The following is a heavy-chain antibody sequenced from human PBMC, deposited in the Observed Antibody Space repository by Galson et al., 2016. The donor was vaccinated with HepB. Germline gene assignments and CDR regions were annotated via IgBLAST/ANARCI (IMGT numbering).Heavy chain of an antibody. CDR3: STVLPITVTGLYGMDV. CDR2: IKSKTDGGTA. J-gene: IGHJ6*02. CDR1: GFTFSNAW. D-gene: IGHD6-19*01. Sequence: SLRLSCAASGFTFSNAWMNWVRQAPGKGLEWVGRIKSKTDGGTADYAAPVKGRFTISRDDSKNTLYLQMNSLKTEDTAVYYCSTVLPITVTGLYGMDVWGQGTTVTVSS. V-gene: IGHV3-15*01.